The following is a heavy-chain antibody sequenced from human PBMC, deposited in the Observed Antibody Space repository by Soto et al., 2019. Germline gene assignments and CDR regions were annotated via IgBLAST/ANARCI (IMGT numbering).Heavy chain of an antibody. CDR1: GGTFSSYA. Sequence: QVQLVQSGAEVKKPGSSVKVSCKASGGTFSSYAISWVRQAPGQGLEWMGGIIPIFGTANYAQKFQGRVTITADESTSTAYMELSSLRSDDTAVYYCARDPISVVVVAATFHYYYGMDVWGQGTTVTVSS. CDR2: IIPIFGTA. CDR3: ARDPISVVVVAATFHYYYGMDV. V-gene: IGHV1-69*01. J-gene: IGHJ6*02. D-gene: IGHD2-15*01.